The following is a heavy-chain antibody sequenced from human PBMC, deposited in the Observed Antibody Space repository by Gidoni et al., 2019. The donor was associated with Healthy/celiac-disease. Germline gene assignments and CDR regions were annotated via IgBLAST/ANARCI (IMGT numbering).Heavy chain of an antibody. CDR3: AEGCSSTSCQQKDYYGMDV. V-gene: IGHV1-2*02. CDR1: GYTFTGYY. Sequence: QVQLVQSGAAVKKPGASVKVSCKASGYTFTGYYMPWVRQAPGQGLEWMGWSNPNSGGTNYAQKFQGRVTMTRDTSISTAYMELSRLRSDDTAVYYCAEGCSSTSCQQKDYYGMDVWGQGTTVTVSS. CDR2: SNPNSGGT. D-gene: IGHD2-2*01. J-gene: IGHJ6*02.